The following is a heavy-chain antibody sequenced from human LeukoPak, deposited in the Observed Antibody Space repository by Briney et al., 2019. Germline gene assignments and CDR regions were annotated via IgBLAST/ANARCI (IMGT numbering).Heavy chain of an antibody. CDR1: GGSISSSSYF. J-gene: IGHJ4*02. V-gene: IGHV4-39*01. CDR3: ARLDWGSGGSGSFDY. D-gene: IGHD7-27*01. Sequence: PSGTLSLTYTVSGGSISSSSYFWGWIRQPPGKGLEWIGSIFYSGSTYYNPSLNSRVTISIDTSKNQFSLRLSSVTAADTSVYLCARLDWGSGGSGSFDYWGQGTLVTVSS. CDR2: IFYSGST.